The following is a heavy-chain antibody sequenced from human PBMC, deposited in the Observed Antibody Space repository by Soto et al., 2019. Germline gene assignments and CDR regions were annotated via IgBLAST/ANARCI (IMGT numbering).Heavy chain of an antibody. V-gene: IGHV4-59*08. CDR2: IHYSGNA. J-gene: IGHJ5*01. CDR1: GDSFRSYH. D-gene: IGHD6-6*01. CDR3: VRHPSSSFDS. Sequence: SETLSLTCTVSGDSFRSYHWSWIRQPPGKRLEWIGYIHYSGNAKYNPSLQSRLTISVDTSKNQLSLKLTSVTAADTAMYYCVRHPSSSFDSWGQGTLVTVSS.